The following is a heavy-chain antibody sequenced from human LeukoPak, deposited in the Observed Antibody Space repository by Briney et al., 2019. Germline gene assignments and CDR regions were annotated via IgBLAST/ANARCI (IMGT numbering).Heavy chain of an antibody. CDR1: GGSFSGYY. D-gene: IGHD3-22*01. Sequence: SETLSLTCAVYGGSFSGYYWSWIRQPPGKGLEWIGEINHSGSTNYNPSLKSRVTISVDTSKNQFSLKLSSVTAADTALYYCAKDIGDRSFYYYDSSGYYSSYYYYGMDVWGQGTSVTVSS. CDR3: AKDIGDRSFYYYDSSGYYSSYYYYGMDV. J-gene: IGHJ6*02. V-gene: IGHV4-34*01. CDR2: INHSGST.